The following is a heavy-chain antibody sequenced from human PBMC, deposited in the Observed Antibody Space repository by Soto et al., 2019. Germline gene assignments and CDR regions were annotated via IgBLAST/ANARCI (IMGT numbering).Heavy chain of an antibody. V-gene: IGHV4-59*08. J-gene: IGHJ4*02. CDR2: IYYSGST. CDR1: GGSISSYY. D-gene: IGHD4-17*01. CDR3: ARHGPFPTVTIDY. Sequence: SETLSLTCTVSGGSISSYYWSWIRQPPGKGLEWIGYIYYSGSTNYNPSLKSRVTIPVDTSKNQFSLKLSSVTAADTAVYYCARHGPFPTVTIDYWGQGTLVTVSS.